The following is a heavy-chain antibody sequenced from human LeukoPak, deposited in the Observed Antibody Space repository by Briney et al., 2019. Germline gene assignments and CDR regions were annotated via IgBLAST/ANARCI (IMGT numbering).Heavy chain of an antibody. CDR3: ASAPYYYDSSVGAFDI. D-gene: IGHD3-22*01. CDR2: INAGNGNT. V-gene: IGHV1-3*01. CDR1: GYTFTSYA. Sequence: ALVKVSCKASGYTFTSYAMHWVRQAPGQRLEWMGWINAGNGNTKYSQKFQGRVTITRDTSASTAYMELSSLRSEDTAVYYCASAPYYYDSSVGAFDIWGQGTMVTVSS. J-gene: IGHJ3*02.